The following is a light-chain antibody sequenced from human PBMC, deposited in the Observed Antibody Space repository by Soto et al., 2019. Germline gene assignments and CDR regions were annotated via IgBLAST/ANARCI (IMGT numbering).Light chain of an antibody. V-gene: IGKV3D-20*01. Sequence: EIVLTQSPATLSLSPGERATLSCGASQSVSSSYLAWYQQKPGLAPRLLIYDASSRATGIPDRFSCSGSGTRFPLTIRRLGPEDFAVYYWQQYGSSPITFGQGTRLEIK. J-gene: IGKJ5*01. CDR3: QQYGSSPIT. CDR1: QSVSSSY. CDR2: DAS.